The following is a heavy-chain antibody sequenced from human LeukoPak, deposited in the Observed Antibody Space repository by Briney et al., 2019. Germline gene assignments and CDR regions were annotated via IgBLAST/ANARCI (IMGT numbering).Heavy chain of an antibody. CDR3: ASGDDYRLYYYYYYGMDV. Sequence: PGGSLRLSCAASGFTFSSYAMHWVSQAPGKGLEWVAVISYDGSNKYYADSVKGRFTISRDNSKNTLYLQMNSLRAEDTAVYYCASGDDYRLYYYYYYGMDVWGQGTTVTVSS. V-gene: IGHV3-30-3*01. CDR2: ISYDGSNK. D-gene: IGHD4-11*01. J-gene: IGHJ6*02. CDR1: GFTFSSYA.